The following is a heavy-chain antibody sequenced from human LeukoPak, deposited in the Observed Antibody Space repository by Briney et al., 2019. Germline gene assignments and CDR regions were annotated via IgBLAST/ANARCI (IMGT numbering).Heavy chain of an antibody. V-gene: IGHV4-61*01. Sequence: SETLSLTCNVSGGSVSSGSYYWSWIRQPPGKGLEWIGYVYNSGSTNYNAALKSRVTISADTSKNQFSLKLGSVTTADTAKYYCARDPSGYFNYWGQGILVTASS. CDR2: VYNSGST. CDR1: GGSVSSGSYY. CDR3: ARDPSGYFNY. D-gene: IGHD3-22*01. J-gene: IGHJ4*02.